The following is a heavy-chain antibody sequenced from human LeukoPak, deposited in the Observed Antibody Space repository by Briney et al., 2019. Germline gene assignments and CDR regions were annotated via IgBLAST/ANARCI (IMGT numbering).Heavy chain of an antibody. CDR2: ISYDGSNK. J-gene: IGHJ4*02. CDR3: AKEGARRGYFDY. CDR1: GFTFSSSA. Sequence: PGGSLRLSCAASGFTFSSSAMSWVRQAPGKGLEWVAVISYDGSNKYYADSVKGRFTISRDNSKNTLYLQMNSLRAEDTAVYYCAKEGARRGYFDYWGQGTLVTVSS. V-gene: IGHV3-30*18.